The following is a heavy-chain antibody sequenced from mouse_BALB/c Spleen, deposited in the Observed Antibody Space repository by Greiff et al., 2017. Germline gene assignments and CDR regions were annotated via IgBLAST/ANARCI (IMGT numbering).Heavy chain of an antibody. D-gene: IGHD1-1*01. CDR3: TRSTYYQYYFDY. Sequence: QVQLQQSGAELVKPGASVKLSCKASGYTFTSYYMYWVKQRPGQGLEWIGGINPSNGGTNFNEKFKSKATLTVDKSSSTAYMQLSSLTSEDSAVYYCTRSTYYQYYFDYWGQGTTLTVSS. CDR1: GYTFTSYY. J-gene: IGHJ2*01. V-gene: IGHV1S81*02. CDR2: INPSNGGT.